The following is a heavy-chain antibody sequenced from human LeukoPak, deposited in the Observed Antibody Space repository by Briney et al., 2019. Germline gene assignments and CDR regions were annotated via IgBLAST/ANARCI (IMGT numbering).Heavy chain of an antibody. CDR1: GYTFTSYY. J-gene: IGHJ4*02. Sequence: PGASVKVSCKASGYTFTSYYMHWVRQAPGQGLEWMGIINPSGGSTSYAQKLQGRVTMTTDTSTSTAYMELRSLRSDDTAVYYCARTGTVERFLQDWGQGTLVTVSS. V-gene: IGHV1-46*01. CDR2: INPSGGST. D-gene: IGHD3-3*01. CDR3: ARTGTVERFLQD.